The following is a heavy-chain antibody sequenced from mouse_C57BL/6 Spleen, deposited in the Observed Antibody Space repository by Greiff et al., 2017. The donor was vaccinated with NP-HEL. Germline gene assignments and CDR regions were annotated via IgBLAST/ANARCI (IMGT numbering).Heavy chain of an antibody. CDR3: ARSEDYCYGSGDFDV. D-gene: IGHD1-1*01. V-gene: IGHV1-64*01. J-gene: IGHJ1*03. CDR2: IHPNNGCT. Sequence: QVQLQQSGAELVKPGASVKLSCKASGYTFTSYWMHWVKQRPGQGLEWIGMIHPNNGCTNYNEKFKSKATLTVDKSSSTAYMQRSSLASEDSAVYYCARSEDYCYGSGDFDVWGTGTTVTVSS. CDR1: GYTFTSYW.